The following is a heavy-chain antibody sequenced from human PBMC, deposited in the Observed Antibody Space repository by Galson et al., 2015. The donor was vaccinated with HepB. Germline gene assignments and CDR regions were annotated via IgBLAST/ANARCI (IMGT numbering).Heavy chain of an antibody. CDR1: EFTFNNYA. D-gene: IGHD4-17*01. CDR2: ISGSGGST. V-gene: IGHV3-23*01. Sequence: SLRLSCAASEFTFNNYAMTWVRQAPGKGLEWVSAISGSGGSTYYADSVKGRFTISRDNSKNTLYLQMNSLRAEDTAVYYCESVTPQVGDYWGQGTLVTVSS. CDR3: ESVTPQVGDY. J-gene: IGHJ4*02.